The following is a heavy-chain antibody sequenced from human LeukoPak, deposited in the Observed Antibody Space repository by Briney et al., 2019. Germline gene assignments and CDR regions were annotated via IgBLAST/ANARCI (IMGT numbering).Heavy chain of an antibody. CDR3: ARGRYSSSLGVNWDY. J-gene: IGHJ4*02. Sequence: PGGSLRLSCAASGFTFSSYAMSWVRQAPGKGLEWVSAISGSGGSTYYADSVKGRFTISRDNSKNTLYLQMNSLRAEDTAVYYCARGRYSSSLGVNWDYWGQGTLVTVSS. CDR2: ISGSGGST. CDR1: GFTFSSYA. V-gene: IGHV3-23*01. D-gene: IGHD6-13*01.